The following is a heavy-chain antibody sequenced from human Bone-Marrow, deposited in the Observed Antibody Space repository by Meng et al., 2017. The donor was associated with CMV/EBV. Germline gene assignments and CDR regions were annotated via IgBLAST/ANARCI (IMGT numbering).Heavy chain of an antibody. J-gene: IGHJ6*02. Sequence: ASVKVSCKASGYTFTSYDINWVRQATGQGLEWMGWMNPNSGNTGYAQKFQGRVTMTRNTSISTAYMELSSLRSEDTAVYYCARMTSGSSAWYGSMDVWGQGTTVTFSS. V-gene: IGHV1-8*01. CDR1: GYTFTSYD. CDR3: ARMTSGSSAWYGSMDV. D-gene: IGHD6-19*01. CDR2: MNPNSGNT.